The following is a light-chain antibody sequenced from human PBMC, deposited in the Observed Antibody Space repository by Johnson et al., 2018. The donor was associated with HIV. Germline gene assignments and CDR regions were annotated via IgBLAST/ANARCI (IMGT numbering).Light chain of an antibody. V-gene: IGLV1-51*01. CDR1: SSNIGNNY. J-gene: IGLJ1*01. CDR3: GTWDSSLRVGF. Sequence: HSVLTQPPSVSAAPGQKVTISCSGSSSNIGNNYISWYQQVPVTAPKVLIYDNNKRPSGIPDRFSASKSGTSATLGITGLQTGDEADYYCGTWDSSLRVGFFGTGTKVTVL. CDR2: DNN.